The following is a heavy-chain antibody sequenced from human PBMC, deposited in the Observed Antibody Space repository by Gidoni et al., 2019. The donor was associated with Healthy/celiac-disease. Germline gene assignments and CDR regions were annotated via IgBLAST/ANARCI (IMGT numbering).Heavy chain of an antibody. CDR2: IYSGGST. J-gene: IGHJ4*02. V-gene: IGHV3-66*01. D-gene: IGHD1-26*01. Sequence: EVQLVESGGGLVQPGGSLRLSCAASGFTVSSNYMSWVRQAPGKGLEWVSVIYSGGSTYYADSVKGRFTISRDNSNNTLYLQMNSLRAEDTAVYYCARVRSYSRDFDYWGQGTLVTVSS. CDR1: GFTVSSNY. CDR3: ARVRSYSRDFDY.